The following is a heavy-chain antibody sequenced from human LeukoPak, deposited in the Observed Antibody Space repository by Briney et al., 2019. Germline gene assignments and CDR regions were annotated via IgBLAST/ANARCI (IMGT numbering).Heavy chain of an antibody. CDR2: INHSGST. CDR3: ARVRVIRYQLLWNKGDAFDI. CDR1: GGSFSGYY. V-gene: IGHV4-34*01. Sequence: SETLSLTCAVYGGSFSGYYWSWIRQPPGKGLEWIGEINHSGSTNYNPSLKSRVTISVDTSKNQFSLKLSSVAAADTAVYYCARVRVIRYQLLWNKGDAFDIWGQGTMVTVSS. D-gene: IGHD2-2*01. J-gene: IGHJ3*02.